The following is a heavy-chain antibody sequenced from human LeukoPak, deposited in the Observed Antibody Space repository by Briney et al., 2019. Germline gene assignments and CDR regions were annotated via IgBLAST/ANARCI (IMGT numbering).Heavy chain of an antibody. J-gene: IGHJ4*02. CDR2: INPSGGST. CDR1: GYTFTSYY. V-gene: IGHV1-46*01. Sequence: ASVKVSCKASGYTFTSYYMHWVRQAPGQGLEWMGIINPSGGSTSYAQKFQGRVTMTRDMSTSTVYMELSSLRSEDTSVYYCARNPRGSYYFDYWGQGTLVTVSS. D-gene: IGHD1-26*01. CDR3: ARNPRGSYYFDY.